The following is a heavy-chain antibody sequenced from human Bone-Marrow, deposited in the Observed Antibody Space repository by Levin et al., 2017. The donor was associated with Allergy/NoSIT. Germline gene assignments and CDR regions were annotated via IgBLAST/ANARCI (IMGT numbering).Heavy chain of an antibody. D-gene: IGHD5-18*01. CDR2: SYVSGGP. CDR1: GVSLSNHY. V-gene: IGHV4-4*07. J-gene: IGHJ3*01. Sequence: MTSETLSLTCVVSGVSLSNHYWNWIRQAAGKGLEWIGRSYVSGGPKYNPPLMSRVTMSLDTSKNHFSLRLTSVTAADTAVYYCATGDTAFDFWGQGAMVTVSS. CDR3: ATGDTAFDF.